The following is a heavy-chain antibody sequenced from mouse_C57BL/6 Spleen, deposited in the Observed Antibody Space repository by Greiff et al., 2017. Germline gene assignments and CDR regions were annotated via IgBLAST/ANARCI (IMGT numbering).Heavy chain of an antibody. CDR1: GYTFTSYW. J-gene: IGHJ4*01. CDR3: ARDSSYAMDY. CDR2: IDPNSGGT. D-gene: IGHD1-3*01. V-gene: IGHV1-72*01. Sequence: VQLQQPGAELVKPGASVKLSCKASGYTFTSYWMHWVKQRPGRGLELIGRIDPNSGGTKYNEKFKSKATLTVDKPSSTAYMQLSSLTSEDSAVYYCARDSSYAMDYWGQGTSVTVSS.